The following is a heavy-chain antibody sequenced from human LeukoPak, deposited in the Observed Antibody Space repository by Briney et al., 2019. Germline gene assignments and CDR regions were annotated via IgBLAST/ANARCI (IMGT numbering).Heavy chain of an antibody. D-gene: IGHD3-3*01. J-gene: IGHJ4*02. Sequence: GGSLRLSCAASGFTFSSYSMNWVRQAPGKGLEWVSSISSSSSYIYYADSVKGRFTISRDSTKNSLYLQMNSLRAEDTAVYYCARDNGYYFDYWGQGTLVTVSS. V-gene: IGHV3-21*01. CDR1: GFTFSSYS. CDR2: ISSSSSYI. CDR3: ARDNGYYFDY.